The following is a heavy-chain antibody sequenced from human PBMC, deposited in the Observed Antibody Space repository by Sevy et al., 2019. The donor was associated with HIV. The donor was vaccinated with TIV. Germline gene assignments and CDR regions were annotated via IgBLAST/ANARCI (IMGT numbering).Heavy chain of an antibody. J-gene: IGHJ3*02. CDR1: GFTFNSYW. CDR3: AREGYGFDI. V-gene: IGHV3-7*01. D-gene: IGHD2-15*01. Sequence: GGSLRLSCAASGFTFNSYWMSWVRQAPGTGLEWVANTKYDGSDKYYVGSVRGRFTISRDNDKKSLYLQMNSLRAEDTAVYYCAREGYGFDIWGQRTMVTVSS. CDR2: TKYDGSDK.